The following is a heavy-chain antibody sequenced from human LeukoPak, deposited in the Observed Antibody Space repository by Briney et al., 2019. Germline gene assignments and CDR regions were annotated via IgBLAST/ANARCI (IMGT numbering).Heavy chain of an antibody. CDR2: ISSSSSYI. J-gene: IGHJ1*01. D-gene: IGHD6-13*01. CDR1: GFTFSSYS. CDR3: ARREAATGKKYFQY. Sequence: GGSLRLSCAASGFTFSSYSMNWVRQAPGKGLEWVSSISSSSSYIYYADSVKGRFTISRDNAKNSLYLQMNSLRAEDTAVYYCARREAATGKKYFQYWGQGTLVTVSS. V-gene: IGHV3-21*01.